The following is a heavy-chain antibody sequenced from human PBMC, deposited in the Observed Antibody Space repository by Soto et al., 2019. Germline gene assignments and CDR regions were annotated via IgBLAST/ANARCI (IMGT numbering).Heavy chain of an antibody. J-gene: IGHJ4*02. CDR2: IRVGGST. CDR1: GFTFSGYA. V-gene: IGHV3-23*01. CDR3: GKDPTGTDFFDY. D-gene: IGHD1-1*01. Sequence: GGSLRLSCAASGFTFSGYAMSWVRQAPGKGLEWVSSIRVGGSTYYADSVKGRFTISRDNSKNTLYLQMNTLRAEDTAVYYCGKDPTGTDFFDYWGKGILVTLSS.